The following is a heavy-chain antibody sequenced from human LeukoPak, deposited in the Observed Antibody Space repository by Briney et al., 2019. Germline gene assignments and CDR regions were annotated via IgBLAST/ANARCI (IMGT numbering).Heavy chain of an antibody. V-gene: IGHV3-11*01. Sequence: GGSLRLSCAASGFTFSDYNMNWVRQAPGKGLEWVSYITDSGNTIHYADSVKGRFTISRDDAKNSLYLQMNSLRAEDTAVYYCARSIGLTGGGVDVWGQGTTVTVSS. CDR3: ARSIGLTGGGVDV. CDR1: GFTFSDYN. CDR2: ITDSGNTI. D-gene: IGHD3-9*01. J-gene: IGHJ6*02.